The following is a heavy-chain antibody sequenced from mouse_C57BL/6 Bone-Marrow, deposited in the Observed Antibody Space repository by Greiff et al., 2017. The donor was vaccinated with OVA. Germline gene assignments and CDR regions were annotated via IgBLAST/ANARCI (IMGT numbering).Heavy chain of an antibody. CDR3: ARLTTVVARYYAMDD. CDR1: GFTFSDYY. Sequence: EVKLVESGGGLVQPGGSLKLSCAASGFTFSDYYMYWVRQTPEKRLEWVAYISNGGGSTYYPDTVQGRFTISRDNAKNTLYLQMSRLKSEDTARYYCARLTTVVARYYAMDDWGQGTSVTVSS. D-gene: IGHD1-1*01. V-gene: IGHV5-12*01. J-gene: IGHJ4*01. CDR2: ISNGGGST.